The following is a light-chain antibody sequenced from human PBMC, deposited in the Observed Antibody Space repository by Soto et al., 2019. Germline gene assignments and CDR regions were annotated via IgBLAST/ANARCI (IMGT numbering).Light chain of an antibody. J-gene: IGKJ1*01. CDR2: GAS. Sequence: EIVLTQSPGTLSLSPGERATLSCRATQSVSSSYLAWYQQKPGQAPRPLIYGASSRATGIPDRFSGSGSGTDFTLTSSRLEPEDFAVYYCQQYGSSRWTFGQGTKVDIK. CDR1: QSVSSSY. V-gene: IGKV3-20*01. CDR3: QQYGSSRWT.